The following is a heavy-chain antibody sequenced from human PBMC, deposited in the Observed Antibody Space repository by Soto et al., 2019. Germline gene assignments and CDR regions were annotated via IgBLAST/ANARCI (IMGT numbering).Heavy chain of an antibody. Sequence: QVQLQESGPGLVKPSETLSLTCTVSGGSISSYYWSWFRQPPGKGLEWIGYIYYSGSTNYNPSLKSRVTISVDTSKNQFSLKLSSVTAADTAVYYCARLLWSRGDWFDPWGQGTLVTVSS. CDR1: GGSISSYY. V-gene: IGHV4-59*08. CDR3: ARLLWSRGDWFDP. J-gene: IGHJ5*02. D-gene: IGHD3-10*01. CDR2: IYYSGST.